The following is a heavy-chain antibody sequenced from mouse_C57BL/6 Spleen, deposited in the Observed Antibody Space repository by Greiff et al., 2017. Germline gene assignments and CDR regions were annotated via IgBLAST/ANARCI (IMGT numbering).Heavy chain of an antibody. CDR2: IDPETGGT. J-gene: IGHJ4*01. D-gene: IGHD1-1*01. Sequence: QVQLKQSGAELVRPGASVTLSCKASGYTFTDYEMHWVKQTPVHGLEWIGAIDPETGGTAYNQKFKGKAILTAGKSSSTAYMELRSLTAEDSAVYYCTRGGYYGGLDYWGQGTSVTVSS. CDR3: TRGGYYGGLDY. CDR1: GYTFTDYE. V-gene: IGHV1-15*01.